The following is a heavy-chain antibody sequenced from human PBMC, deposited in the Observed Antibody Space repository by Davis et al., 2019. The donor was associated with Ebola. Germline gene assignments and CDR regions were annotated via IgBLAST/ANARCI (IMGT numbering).Heavy chain of an antibody. J-gene: IGHJ4*02. CDR2: ISAYNGNT. CDR3: ARDQDPSRYSSSWSQPHFDY. D-gene: IGHD6-13*01. CDR1: GYTFTSYG. Sequence: ASVKVSCKASGYTFTSYGISWVRQAPGQGLEWMGWISAYNGNTNYAQKLQGRVTMTTDTSTSTAYMELRSLRSDDTAVYYCARDQDPSRYSSSWSQPHFDYWGQGTLVTVSS. V-gene: IGHV1-18*01.